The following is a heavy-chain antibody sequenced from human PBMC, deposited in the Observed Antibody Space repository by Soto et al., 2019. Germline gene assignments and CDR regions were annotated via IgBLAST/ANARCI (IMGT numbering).Heavy chain of an antibody. CDR2: IIPIFGTA. V-gene: IGHV1-69*13. D-gene: IGHD3-22*01. J-gene: IGHJ3*02. CDR3: ARVLDTVVVINPGVDAFDI. Sequence: SVKVSCKASGGTFSSYAISWVLQAPGQGLEWMGGIIPIFGTANYAQKFQGRVTITADESTSTAYMELSSLRSEDTAVYYCARVLDTVVVINPGVDAFDIWGQGTMVTVS. CDR1: GGTFSSYA.